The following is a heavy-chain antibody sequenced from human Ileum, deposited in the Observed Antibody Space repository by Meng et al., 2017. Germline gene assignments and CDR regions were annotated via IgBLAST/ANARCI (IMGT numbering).Heavy chain of an antibody. Sequence: QVQLRESGPGLVKPSGTLSLTCAGSDDSISSRDWWSWVRQPPGKGLEWIGEISQESGRTNYNPSLKSRVTISLDKSKNQFSLNLNSVTAADTAVYYCVRNEGYSLGDWGQGTLVTVSS. CDR1: DDSISSRDW. D-gene: IGHD2-21*01. J-gene: IGHJ4*02. CDR2: ISQESGRT. V-gene: IGHV4-4*02. CDR3: VRNEGYSLGD.